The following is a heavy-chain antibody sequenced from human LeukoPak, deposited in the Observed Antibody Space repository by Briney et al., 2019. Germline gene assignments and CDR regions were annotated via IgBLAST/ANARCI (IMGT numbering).Heavy chain of an antibody. CDR3: ARARNGFLEWLFDY. J-gene: IGHJ4*02. D-gene: IGHD3-3*01. CDR1: GDSISSSRW. V-gene: IGHV4-4*02. CDR2: MFYSGTS. Sequence: SGTLSLTCAVSGDSISSSRWWTWVRQPPGKGLEWIGEMFYSGTSNYNPSLESRVTISVDTSKNQFSLKLSSVTAADTAVYYCARARNGFLEWLFDYWGQGILVTVSS.